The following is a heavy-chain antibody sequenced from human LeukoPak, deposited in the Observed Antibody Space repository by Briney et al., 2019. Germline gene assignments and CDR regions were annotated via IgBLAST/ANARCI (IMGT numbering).Heavy chain of an antibody. V-gene: IGHV3-20*04. CDR2: INWNGGST. CDR3: ARDPEGATIMYYFDY. J-gene: IGHJ4*02. D-gene: IGHD5-24*01. CDR1: GFTFDDYG. Sequence: GGSLRLSCAASGFTFDDYGMSWVRQAPGKGLEWVSAINWNGGSTGYADSVKGRFTISRDNAKNSLYLQMNSLRAEDTALYYCARDPEGATIMYYFDYWGQGTLVTVSS.